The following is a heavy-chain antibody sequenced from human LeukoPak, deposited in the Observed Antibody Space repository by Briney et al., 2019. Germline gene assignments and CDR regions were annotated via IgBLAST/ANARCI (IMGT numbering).Heavy chain of an antibody. D-gene: IGHD5-18*01. CDR3: AKVDPDTAIPTYYFDY. CDR2: ISGSGGST. V-gene: IGHV3-23*01. Sequence: GGSLRLSCAASGFTFSSYAMSWVRQAPGKGLEWVSAISGSGGSTYYADSVKGRFTISRDNSKNTLYLQMNSLRAEDTAVYYCAKVDPDTAIPTYYFDYWGRGTLVTVSS. J-gene: IGHJ4*02. CDR1: GFTFSSYA.